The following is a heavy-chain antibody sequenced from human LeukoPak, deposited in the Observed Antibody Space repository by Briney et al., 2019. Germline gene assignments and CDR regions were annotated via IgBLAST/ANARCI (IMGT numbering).Heavy chain of an antibody. J-gene: IGHJ4*02. D-gene: IGHD3-22*01. Sequence: SETLSLICTVSGASISSYYWSWIRQPPGKGLEWIGDIYYSGSIRYNPSLKSRVTMSVDTSKNQFSLKLSSVTAADTAIYYCARENPSGYYNRPIDYWGQGTLVTVSS. CDR2: IYYSGSI. V-gene: IGHV4-59*01. CDR1: GASISSYY. CDR3: ARENPSGYYNRPIDY.